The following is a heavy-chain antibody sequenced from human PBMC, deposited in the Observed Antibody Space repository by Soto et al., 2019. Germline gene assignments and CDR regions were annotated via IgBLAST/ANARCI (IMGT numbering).Heavy chain of an antibody. CDR1: GFTFSSYS. CDR3: ARMDYGDYYYYYGMVV. D-gene: IGHD4-17*01. Sequence: EVQLVESGGGLGKPGGSLRLSCAASGFTFSSYSMNWVRQAPGKGLEWVSSISSSSSYIYYADSVKGRFTISRDNAKNSLYLQMNSLRSEDTAVYYCARMDYGDYYYYYGMVVWGQGTTVTVSS. V-gene: IGHV3-21*01. CDR2: ISSSSSYI. J-gene: IGHJ6*02.